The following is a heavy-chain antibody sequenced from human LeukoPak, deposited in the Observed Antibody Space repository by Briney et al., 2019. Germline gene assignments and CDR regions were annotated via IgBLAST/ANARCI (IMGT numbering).Heavy chain of an antibody. CDR1: GGSFSGYY. J-gene: IGHJ4*02. Sequence: SETLSLTCAVYGGSFSGYYWNWIRQPAGKGLEWMGEINHYGSTKYSPSLKSRVTISGDTSKNQFSLRLNSVTAADTAVYYCARAYRAHQTFHSYHFFDFWGRGTLVTVSS. D-gene: IGHD5-18*01. CDR2: INHYGST. CDR3: ARAYRAHQTFHSYHFFDF. V-gene: IGHV4-34*01.